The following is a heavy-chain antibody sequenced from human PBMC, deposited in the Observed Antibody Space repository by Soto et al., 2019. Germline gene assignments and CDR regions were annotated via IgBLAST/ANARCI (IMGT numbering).Heavy chain of an antibody. V-gene: IGHV1-69*04. CDR2: IIPILGIA. Sequence: ASVKVSCKASGGTFSSYTISWVRQAPGQGLEWMGRIIPILGIANYAQKFQGRVTITADKSTSTAYMELSSLRSEDTAVYYCARDGGAIMTTVTYNWFDPWGQGTLVTVSS. CDR3: ARDGGAIMTTVTYNWFDP. CDR1: GGTFSSYT. D-gene: IGHD4-4*01. J-gene: IGHJ5*02.